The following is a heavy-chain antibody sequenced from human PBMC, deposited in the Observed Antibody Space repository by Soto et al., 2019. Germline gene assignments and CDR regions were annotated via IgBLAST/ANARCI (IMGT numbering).Heavy chain of an antibody. D-gene: IGHD2-15*01. Sequence: ASVKVSCKASGYTFTGYYMHWVRQAPGQGLEWMGWINPNSGGTNYAQKFQGWVTMTRDTSISTAYMELSRLRSDDTAVYYCARDRYCSGGSCYSDAFDIWGQGTMVTVSS. J-gene: IGHJ3*02. CDR2: INPNSGGT. V-gene: IGHV1-2*04. CDR3: ARDRYCSGGSCYSDAFDI. CDR1: GYTFTGYY.